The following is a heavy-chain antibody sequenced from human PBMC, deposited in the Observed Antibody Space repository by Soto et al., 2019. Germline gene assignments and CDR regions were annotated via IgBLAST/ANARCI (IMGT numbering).Heavy chain of an antibody. V-gene: IGHV5-51*01. Sequence: GESLKVSCKGSGSRFKSDLIGWVRQMPGNCPEWMGIIFPRDADTRYSPSFQGRVTISADESISTAFLQWNSLKASDTAIYYCVRGDVGDTFSDTFYFDYWGQGTLVTVSS. CDR1: GSRFKSDL. J-gene: IGHJ4*02. CDR2: IFPRDADT. CDR3: VRGDVGDTFSDTFYFDY. D-gene: IGHD3-16*01.